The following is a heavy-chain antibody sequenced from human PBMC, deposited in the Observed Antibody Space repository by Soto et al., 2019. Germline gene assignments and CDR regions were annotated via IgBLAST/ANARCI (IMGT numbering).Heavy chain of an antibody. Sequence: PGGSLRLSCAASGFTFSSYIMDWVRQAPGKGLECVSSISSSSSCIYYADSVKGRFTISRDNAKNSLYLQMNSLRAEDTAVYYCARVSSGHYDILNGYVYYFDYWGQGTLVTVSS. CDR2: ISSSSSCI. D-gene: IGHD3-9*01. J-gene: IGHJ4*02. V-gene: IGHV3-21*01. CDR3: ARVSSGHYDILNGYVYYFDY. CDR1: GFTFSSYI.